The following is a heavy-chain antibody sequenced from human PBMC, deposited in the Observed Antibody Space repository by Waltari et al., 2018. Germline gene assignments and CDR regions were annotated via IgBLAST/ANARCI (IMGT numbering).Heavy chain of an antibody. J-gene: IGHJ4*02. CDR3: AREYCGGDCRLFDY. CDR1: RAAVTEHY. Sequence: LVQSGAEVMKPGASVQVSCKASRAAVTEHYIHWVRQAPGQGLEWMGWVNPNGGGTNYAQRFAGRITVTWDTSISTAYMEFSRLTSGDTAVYFCAREYCGGDCRLFDYWGQGTLVTVSS. D-gene: IGHD2-21*02. V-gene: IGHV1-2*02. CDR2: VNPNGGGT.